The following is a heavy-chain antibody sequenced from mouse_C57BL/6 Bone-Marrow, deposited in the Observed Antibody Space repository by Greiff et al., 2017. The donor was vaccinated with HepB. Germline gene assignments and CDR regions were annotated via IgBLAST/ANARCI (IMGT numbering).Heavy chain of an antibody. J-gene: IGHJ4*01. CDR1: GFTFSSYG. CDR3: ARQGITTVVAPRAMDY. V-gene: IGHV5-6*01. D-gene: IGHD1-1*01. CDR2: ISSGGSYT. Sequence: EVKLVESGGDLVKPGGSLKLSCAASGFTFSSYGMSWVRQTPDKRLEWVATISSGGSYTYYPDSVKGRFTISRDNAKNTLYLQISSLKSEDTAMYYCARQGITTVVAPRAMDYWGQGTSVTVSS.